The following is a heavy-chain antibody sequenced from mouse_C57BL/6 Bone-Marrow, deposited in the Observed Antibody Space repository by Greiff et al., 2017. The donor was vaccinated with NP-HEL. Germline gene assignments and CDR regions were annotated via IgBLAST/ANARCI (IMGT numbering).Heavy chain of an antibody. CDR2: INPSSGYT. CDR3: ARPYYGSPWFAY. Sequence: VHLVESGAELARPGASVKMSCKASGYTFTSYTMHWVKQRPGQGLEWIGYINPSSGYTKYNQKFKDKATLTADKSSSTAYMQLSSLTSEDSAVYYCARPYYGSPWFAYWGQGTLVTVSA. J-gene: IGHJ3*01. CDR1: GYTFTSYT. V-gene: IGHV1-4*01. D-gene: IGHD1-1*01.